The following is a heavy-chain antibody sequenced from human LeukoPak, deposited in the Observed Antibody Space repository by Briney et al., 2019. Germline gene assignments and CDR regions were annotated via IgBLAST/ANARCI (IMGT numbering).Heavy chain of an antibody. D-gene: IGHD4-17*01. J-gene: IGHJ4*02. CDR2: INHSGST. Sequence: SETLSLTCAVYGGSFSGYYWSWIRQPPGKGLEWIGEINHSGSTYYNPSLKSRVTISVDTSKNQFSLKLSSVTAADTAVYYCARHLGVTTVTDPFDYWGQGTLVTVSS. CDR1: GGSFSGYY. V-gene: IGHV4-34*01. CDR3: ARHLGVTTVTDPFDY.